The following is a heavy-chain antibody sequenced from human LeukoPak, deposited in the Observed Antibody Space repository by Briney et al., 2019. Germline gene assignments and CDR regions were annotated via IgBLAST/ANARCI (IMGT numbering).Heavy chain of an antibody. CDR1: GFTFSNAW. CDR2: IKSKTDGGTT. CDR3: TTDSGSYYPFDY. D-gene: IGHD1-26*01. J-gene: IGHJ4*02. Sequence: PGGSLRLSCAASGFTFSNAWMSWVRQAPGKGLEWVGRIKSKTDGGTTDYAAPVKGGFTISRGDSKNTLYLQMNSLKTEDTAVYYCTTDSGSYYPFDYWGQGTLVTVSS. V-gene: IGHV3-15*01.